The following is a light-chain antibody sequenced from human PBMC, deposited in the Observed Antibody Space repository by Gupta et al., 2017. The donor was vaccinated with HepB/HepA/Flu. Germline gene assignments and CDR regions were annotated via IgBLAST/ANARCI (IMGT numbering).Light chain of an antibody. J-gene: IGKJ5*01. CDR3: DLRNAWAIT. CDR1: QSVSSY. V-gene: IGKV3-11*01. CDR2: TAS. Sequence: EIVLTQSPATLSLSPGERATLSCSASQSVSSYLAWYQQKPGQTPRLPIYTASNTAAALPATPTGSRSRTALTLTISSIVTKDLPVYYSDLRNAWAITFGQGTRLEIK.